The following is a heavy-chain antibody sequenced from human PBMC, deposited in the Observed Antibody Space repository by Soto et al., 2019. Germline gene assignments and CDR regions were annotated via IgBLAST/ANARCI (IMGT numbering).Heavy chain of an antibody. J-gene: IGHJ5*02. CDR2: INHSGST. CDR3: ARGIAVAGRVWFDP. V-gene: IGHV4-34*01. Sequence: QVQLQQWGAGLLKPSETLSLTCAVYGGSFSGYYWSWIRQPPGKGLEWIGEINHSGSTNYNPSLKSRVTTSVDTYKNQFSLKLSSVTAADTAVYYCARGIAVAGRVWFDPWGQGTLVTVSS. CDR1: GGSFSGYY. D-gene: IGHD6-19*01.